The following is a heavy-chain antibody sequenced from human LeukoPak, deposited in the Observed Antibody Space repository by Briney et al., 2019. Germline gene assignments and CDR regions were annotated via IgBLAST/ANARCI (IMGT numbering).Heavy chain of an antibody. Sequence: PGGSLRLSCAASGFTFSNYAMSWVRQPPGRGLEWVSTTSDSGSSTYYADSVKGRFTTSRDNYRNTLYLQMDGLRAEDTAIYYCAKVPYSDYGSGRPPFMDVWGQGTTVAVSS. CDR3: AKVPYSDYGSGRPPFMDV. CDR2: TSDSGSST. D-gene: IGHD3-10*01. V-gene: IGHV3-23*01. CDR1: GFTFSNYA. J-gene: IGHJ6*02.